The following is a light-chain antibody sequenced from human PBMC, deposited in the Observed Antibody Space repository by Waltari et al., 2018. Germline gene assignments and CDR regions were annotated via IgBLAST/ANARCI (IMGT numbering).Light chain of an antibody. J-gene: IGKJ5*01. CDR3: QQSDTSSVT. Sequence: EIVLTQSPGTLSLSPVERATLSCRASQSISSTYLAWYQQKPGQAPSLLIYAASSRATGIPDRFSGSGSGTDFTLTINRLEPEDFAVYYCQQSDTSSVTFGQGTRLEIK. CDR1: QSISSTY. V-gene: IGKV3-20*01. CDR2: AAS.